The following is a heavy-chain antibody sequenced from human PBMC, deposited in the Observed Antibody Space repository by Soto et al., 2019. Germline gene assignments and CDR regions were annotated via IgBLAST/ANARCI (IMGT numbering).Heavy chain of an antibody. V-gene: IGHV3-21*01. D-gene: IGHD2-8*01. CDR3: ARDRDAYCSNGVCSGPYFDY. CDR2: IRGDGGQT. CDR1: GFTFSSYG. Sequence: PGGSLRLSCTASGFTFSSYGMGWVRQAPGKGLQWVSTIRGDGGQTHYTDSVKGRFTISRDNAKNSLYLQMNSLRDEDTAVYYCARDRDAYCSNGVCSGPYFDYWGRGTLVTVSS. J-gene: IGHJ4*02.